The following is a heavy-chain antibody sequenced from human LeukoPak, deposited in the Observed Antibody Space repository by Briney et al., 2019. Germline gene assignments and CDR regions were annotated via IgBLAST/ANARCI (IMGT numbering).Heavy chain of an antibody. V-gene: IGHV4-39*07. D-gene: IGHD1-7*01. CDR1: GGSISNSNSF. J-gene: IGHJ6*02. CDR3: ARDNWNYGSSMDV. CDR2: IYYSGIT. Sequence: SETLSLTCTVSGGSISNSNSFWAWIRRPPGKGLEWIGTIYYSGITHYNPSLKSRVTISVDTSKNQFSLKLSSVTAADTAVYYCARDNWNYGSSMDVWGQGTTVTVSS.